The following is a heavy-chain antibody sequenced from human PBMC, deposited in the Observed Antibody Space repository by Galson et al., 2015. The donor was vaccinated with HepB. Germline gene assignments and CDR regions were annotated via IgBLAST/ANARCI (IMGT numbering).Heavy chain of an antibody. CDR2: IDPSDSYT. D-gene: IGHD4-17*01. CDR3: ARHWSYGDYGGNYYYYYGMDV. V-gene: IGHV5-10-1*01. J-gene: IGHJ6*02. CDR1: GYSFTSYW. Sequence: QSGAEVKKPGESLRISCKGSGYSFTSYWISWVRQMPGKGLEWMGRIDPSDSYTNYSPSFQGHVTISADKSISTAYLQWSSLKASDTAMYYCARHWSYGDYGGNYYYYYGMDVWGQGTTVTVSS.